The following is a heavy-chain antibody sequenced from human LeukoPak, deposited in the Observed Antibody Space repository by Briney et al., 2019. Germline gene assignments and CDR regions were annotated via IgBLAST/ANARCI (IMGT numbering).Heavy chain of an antibody. J-gene: IGHJ4*02. V-gene: IGHV3-11*01. Sequence: GIVYYADSVKGRFTISRDNAKNTLYLQMNSLRAEDTAVYYCAKDSFTDYYGSGSYPFDYWGQGTLVTVSS. CDR3: AKDSFTDYYGSGSYPFDY. D-gene: IGHD3-10*01. CDR2: GIV.